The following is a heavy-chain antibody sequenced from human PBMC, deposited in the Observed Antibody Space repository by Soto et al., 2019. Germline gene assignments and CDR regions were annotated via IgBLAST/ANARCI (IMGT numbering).Heavy chain of an antibody. Sequence: GASVKVSCKASGGTFSSYAISWVRQAPGQGLEWMGGIIPIFGTANYAQKFQGRVTITADESTSTTYMEPSSLRSEDTAVYYGAREGISEGYFDYWGQGTLVTVSS. CDR3: AREGISEGYFDY. D-gene: IGHD2-15*01. V-gene: IGHV1-69*13. CDR2: IIPIFGTA. CDR1: GGTFSSYA. J-gene: IGHJ4*02.